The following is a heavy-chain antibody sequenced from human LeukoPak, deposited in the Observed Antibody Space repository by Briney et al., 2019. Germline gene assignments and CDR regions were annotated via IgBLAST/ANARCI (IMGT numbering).Heavy chain of an antibody. CDR2: IYYSGST. V-gene: IGHV4-59*01. J-gene: IGHJ4*02. Sequence: SETLSLTCTVSGGSISSNYWSWIRQPPGKGLEWIGYIYYSGSTNYNPSLKSRVTISVDTSKNQFSLKLSSVTAADTAVYYCAREPILWGQGTLVTVSS. CDR1: GGSISSNY. CDR3: AREPIL.